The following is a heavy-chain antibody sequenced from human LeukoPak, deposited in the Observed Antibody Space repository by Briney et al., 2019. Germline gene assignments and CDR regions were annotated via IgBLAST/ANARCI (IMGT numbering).Heavy chain of an antibody. D-gene: IGHD5-12*01. V-gene: IGHV4-59*01. CDR1: GGSISGYY. J-gene: IGHJ5*02. CDR3: ARQLRNWFDH. Sequence: SETLSLTCTVSGGSISGYYWSWLRQPPGKGLEWIGYIYYSGSTNYNPSLKSRVTISVDTSKNQFSLKLSSVTAADTAVYYCARQLRNWFDHWGQGTLVTVSS. CDR2: IYYSGST.